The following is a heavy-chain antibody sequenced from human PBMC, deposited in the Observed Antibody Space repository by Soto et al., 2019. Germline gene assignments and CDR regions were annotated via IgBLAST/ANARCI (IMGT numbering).Heavy chain of an antibody. CDR3: AYVPIFNEGHDAFDI. V-gene: IGHV2-5*01. Sequence: SGPTLVNPTETLTLTCTFSGFSFSPSGVGVGWIRQPPGKALEWLALIYWNNDKRYSPSLKSRLTITKDTSENQAVLTMTNMDPVDTATYFCAYVPIFNEGHDAFDIWGQGTMVTVSS. CDR2: IYWNNDK. J-gene: IGHJ3*02. D-gene: IGHD1-1*01. CDR1: GFSFSPSGVG.